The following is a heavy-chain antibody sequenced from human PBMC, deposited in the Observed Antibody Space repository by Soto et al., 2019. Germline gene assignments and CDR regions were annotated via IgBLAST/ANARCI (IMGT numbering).Heavy chain of an antibody. CDR1: CGSISSCGYY. Sequence: SETLSLTCTVSCGSISSCGYYWSWIRQHPGKGLEWIGYIYYSGSTYYNPSLKSRVTISVDTSKNQFSLKLSSVTAADTAVYYCARGGIAAAGDPDWFDPWGQGTLVTVSS. V-gene: IGHV4-31*03. CDR3: ARGGIAAAGDPDWFDP. D-gene: IGHD6-13*01. CDR2: IYYSGST. J-gene: IGHJ5*02.